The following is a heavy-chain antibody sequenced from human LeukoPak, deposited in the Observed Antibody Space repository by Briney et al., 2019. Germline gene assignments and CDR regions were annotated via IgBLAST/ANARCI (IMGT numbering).Heavy chain of an antibody. V-gene: IGHV4-59*08. D-gene: IGHD3-10*01. CDR3: ARHYGSTMVRGVIQGWFDP. J-gene: IGHJ5*02. Sequence: SETLSLTCTVSGGSISSYYWSWIRQPPGKGLEWIGYIYYSGSTNYNHSLKSRVTISVDTSKNQFSLKLSSVTAADTAVYYCARHYGSTMVRGVIQGWFDPWGQGTLVTVSS. CDR2: IYYSGST. CDR1: GGSISSYY.